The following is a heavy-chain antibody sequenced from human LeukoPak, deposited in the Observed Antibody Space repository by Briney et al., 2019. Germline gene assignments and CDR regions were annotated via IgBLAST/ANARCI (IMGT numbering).Heavy chain of an antibody. J-gene: IGHJ4*02. CDR3: ARFSSGWYYFDY. Sequence: SETLSLTCTVSGGSISSDGYYWSWIRQLPGKGLEWTGYIYYSGTTYYNPSLESRVTMSVDTSKNQFSLKLSSVTAADTAVYYCARFSSGWYYFDYWGQGTLVTVSS. CDR2: IYYSGTT. D-gene: IGHD6-13*01. CDR1: GGSISSDGYY. V-gene: IGHV4-31*03.